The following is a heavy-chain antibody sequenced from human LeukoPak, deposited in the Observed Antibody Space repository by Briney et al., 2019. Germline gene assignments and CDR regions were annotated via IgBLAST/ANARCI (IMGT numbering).Heavy chain of an antibody. CDR1: RFTFSSYA. J-gene: IGHJ4*02. D-gene: IGHD6-19*01. Sequence: PGWSLRLSFASSRFTFSSYAMSWVRQAPCKGLDWVSGISGSGTRTYYADSVKGRFTISRDNSKNAMSLQMNSLRAEDTALYYCARGKGIAVSSFDSWGQGTLVTVSS. CDR3: ARGKGIAVSSFDS. V-gene: IGHV3-23*01. CDR2: ISGSGTRT.